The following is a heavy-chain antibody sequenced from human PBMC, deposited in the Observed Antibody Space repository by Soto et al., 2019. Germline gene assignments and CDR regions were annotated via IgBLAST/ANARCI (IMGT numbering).Heavy chain of an antibody. CDR1: GGSFSGYY. J-gene: IGHJ4*02. Sequence: SETLSLTCAVYGGSFSGYYWSWIRQPPGKGLEWIGEINHSGSTNYNPSLKSRVTISVDTSKNQFSLKLSSVTAADTAVYYCVRVVPYYYDSSGYSVLDYWGQGTLVTVSS. CDR2: INHSGST. D-gene: IGHD3-22*01. CDR3: VRVVPYYYDSSGYSVLDY. V-gene: IGHV4-34*01.